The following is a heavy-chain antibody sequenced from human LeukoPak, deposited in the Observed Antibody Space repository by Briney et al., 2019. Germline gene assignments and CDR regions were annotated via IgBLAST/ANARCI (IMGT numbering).Heavy chain of an antibody. V-gene: IGHV3-15*01. CDR2: IKCKTDGGTT. CDR3: TTDQTSRYYDSNIDY. D-gene: IGHD3-22*01. Sequence: GGSLRLSCASSVFTFRNAWLSGVRQAPGKGVEGVGRIKCKTDGGTTDYAAPVKGRFTISRDDSKNTLYLQMNNLKTEDTAVYYCTTDQTSRYYDSNIDYWGQGTLVTVSS. J-gene: IGHJ4*02. CDR1: VFTFRNAW.